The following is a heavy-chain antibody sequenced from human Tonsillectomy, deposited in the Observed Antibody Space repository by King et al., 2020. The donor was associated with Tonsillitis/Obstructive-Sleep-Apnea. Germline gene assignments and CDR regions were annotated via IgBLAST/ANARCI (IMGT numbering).Heavy chain of an antibody. J-gene: IGHJ4*02. CDR2: INHSGST. CDR1: GGSFSGYY. V-gene: IGHV4-34*01. Sequence: VQLQQWGAGLLKPSETLSLTCAVYGGSFSGYYWSWIRQPPGKGLEWIGEINHSGSTNYNPSLKRRVTISVDTSKNQFSLKLSSVTAAATAVYYCARGDIVVVTAIGGFYFAYWGQGTLVTVSS. CDR3: ARGDIVVVTAIGGFYFAY. D-gene: IGHD2-21*02.